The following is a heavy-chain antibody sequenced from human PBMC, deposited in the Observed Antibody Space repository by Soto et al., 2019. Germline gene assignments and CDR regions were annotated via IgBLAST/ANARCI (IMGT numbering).Heavy chain of an antibody. Sequence: GGALRLSCAASGFTISGLWMHWVRRAPGKGLVWVSRVNSDGTSVSYADSVKGRFTISRDNARNTLYLQMNSLRDEDTAVYYCAREVAPAATPPSSVMDVWGQGTTVTVSS. J-gene: IGHJ6*02. V-gene: IGHV3-74*01. CDR1: GFTISGLW. CDR3: AREVAPAATPPSSVMDV. D-gene: IGHD2-2*01. CDR2: VNSDGTSV.